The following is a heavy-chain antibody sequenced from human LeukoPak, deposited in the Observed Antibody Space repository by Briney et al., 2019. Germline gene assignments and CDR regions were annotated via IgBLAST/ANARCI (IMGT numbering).Heavy chain of an antibody. V-gene: IGHV4-59*01. J-gene: IGHJ4*02. CDR3: ARGVNSGYFDY. D-gene: IGHD1-26*01. Sequence: PSETLSLTCSVSGDSISYFYWSWIRQAAGKGLEWIGYIHYSGSTNYNPSLKSRVTISVDTSKNQFSLKLTSVTAADTAVYYCARGVNSGYFDYCGQGTLVTVSS. CDR2: IHYSGST. CDR1: GDSISYFY.